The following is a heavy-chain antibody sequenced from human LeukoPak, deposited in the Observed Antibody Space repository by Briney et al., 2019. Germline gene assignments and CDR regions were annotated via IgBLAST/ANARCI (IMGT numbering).Heavy chain of an antibody. CDR1: GYSFTSYW. CDR2: IYPGDSDT. V-gene: IGHV5-51*01. Sequence: GESLKISCKGSGYSFTSYWIGWVRRMPGKGLECMGIIYPGDSDTRYSPSFQGQVTISADKSITTAHLQWSSLKASDTAMYYCVRMTTVTTSDYWGQGTLVTVSS. J-gene: IGHJ4*02. CDR3: VRMTTVTTSDY. D-gene: IGHD4-17*01.